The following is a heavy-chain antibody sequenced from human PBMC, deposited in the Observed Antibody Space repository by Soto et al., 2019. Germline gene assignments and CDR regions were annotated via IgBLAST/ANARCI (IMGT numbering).Heavy chain of an antibody. CDR3: ARGRGGTYDAFDI. Sequence: SETLSLTCNVSGGSLTTYFWSWIRQPPGKGLEWIGYIFYSGTTNYNPSLKSRVTMSIDTSRNRFALKLTSLTAADSAVYYCARGRGGTYDAFDIWGEGTMVPVSS. J-gene: IGHJ3*02. D-gene: IGHD1-26*01. CDR2: IFYSGTT. CDR1: GGSLTTYF. V-gene: IGHV4-59*01.